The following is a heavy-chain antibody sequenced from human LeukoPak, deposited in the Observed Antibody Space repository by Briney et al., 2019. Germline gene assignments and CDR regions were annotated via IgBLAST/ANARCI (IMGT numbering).Heavy chain of an antibody. D-gene: IGHD4-17*01. CDR2: ISSSGTTI. V-gene: IGHV3-48*03. Sequence: GGSLRLSCAASGFIFSSYEMNWVRQAPGKGLEWLSYISSSGTTIKYADSVKGRFTISRDNAKNSLYLQVNSLRAEDTAVYYCARIMITVTTSDYWGQGTLVTVSS. J-gene: IGHJ4*02. CDR3: ARIMITVTTSDY. CDR1: GFIFSSYE.